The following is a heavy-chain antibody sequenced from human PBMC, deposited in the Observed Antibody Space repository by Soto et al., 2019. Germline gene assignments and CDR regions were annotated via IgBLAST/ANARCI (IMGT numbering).Heavy chain of an antibody. Sequence: QVRLEESGGGVVQPGGSLRLSCAASGFRFSDYGMHWVRQAPGKGLEWVAVISYDGSYEYYADSVKGRFTISRDNSKNTVFLQMTSVREEDTAVFYCARGDKARDGSDLWGLGTLVTVSS. CDR2: ISYDGSYE. D-gene: IGHD5-12*01. CDR3: ARGDKARDGSDL. CDR1: GFRFSDYG. V-gene: IGHV3-30*03. J-gene: IGHJ4*02.